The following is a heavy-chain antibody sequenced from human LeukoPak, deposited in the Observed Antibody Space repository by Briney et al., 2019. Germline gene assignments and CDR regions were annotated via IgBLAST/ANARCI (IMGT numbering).Heavy chain of an antibody. J-gene: IGHJ4*02. CDR3: ARGAPYYDYVWGSYLAYYFDY. Sequence: ASVKVSYKASGYTFTSYGISWVRQAPGQGLEWMGWISAYNGNTNYAQKLQGRVTMTTDTSTSTAYMELRSLRSDDTAVYYCARGAPYYDYVWGSYLAYYFDYWGQGTLVTVSS. D-gene: IGHD3-16*01. CDR2: ISAYNGNT. CDR1: GYTFTSYG. V-gene: IGHV1-18*01.